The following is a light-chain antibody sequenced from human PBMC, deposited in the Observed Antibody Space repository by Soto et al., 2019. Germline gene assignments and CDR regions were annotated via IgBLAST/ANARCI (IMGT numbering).Light chain of an antibody. CDR1: QNVTTW. CDR3: QQYDSYRT. Sequence: DIQMTQSPSTLPSFVGDRVTITCRASQNVTTWLAWYQHKPGKAPKLLLYDVSNLESGVPSRFSGSGSGAEFTLTISSLQSDDFATYFCQQYDSYRTFGQGTKVDIK. V-gene: IGKV1-5*01. CDR2: DVS. J-gene: IGKJ1*01.